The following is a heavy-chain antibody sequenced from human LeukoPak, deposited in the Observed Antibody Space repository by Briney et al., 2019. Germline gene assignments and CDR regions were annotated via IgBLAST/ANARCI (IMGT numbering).Heavy chain of an antibody. CDR1: GFTVSDHY. CDR2: TRNKANSYST. V-gene: IGHV3-72*01. Sequence: GGSLRLSCAASGFTVSDHYTDWVRQAPGKGLEWVGRTRNKANSYSTEYAASVKGRFTISRDDSKNSLYLQMRSLKIEDTAVYYCARAGDYHSTGVRWGQGTLVTVSS. J-gene: IGHJ4*02. D-gene: IGHD2-21*01. CDR3: ARAGDYHSTGVR.